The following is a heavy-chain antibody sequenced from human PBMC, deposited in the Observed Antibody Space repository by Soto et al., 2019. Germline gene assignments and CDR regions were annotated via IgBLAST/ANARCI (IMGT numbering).Heavy chain of an antibody. CDR3: AKERSYYDSSPSPFDY. V-gene: IGHV3-23*01. CDR2: ISGSGGST. D-gene: IGHD3-22*01. J-gene: IGHJ4*02. Sequence: GGSLRLSCAASGFTFSSYAMSWVRQAPGKGLEWVSAISGSGGSTYYADSVKGRFTISRDNSKNTLYLQMNSLRAEDTAVYYCAKERSYYDSSPSPFDYWGQGTLVTVSS. CDR1: GFTFSSYA.